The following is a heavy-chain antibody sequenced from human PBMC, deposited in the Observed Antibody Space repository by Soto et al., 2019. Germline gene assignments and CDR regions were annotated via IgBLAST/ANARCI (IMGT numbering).Heavy chain of an antibody. D-gene: IGHD3-22*01. CDR1: GGSISSSSYY. Sequence: SETLSLTCTVSGGSISSSSYYWGWLRQPPGKGLEWIGSIYYSGSTYYNPSLKSRVTISVDTSKNQFSLKLSSVTAADTAVYYCARQEKITYYYDSSGYYYGSWFDPWGQGTLVTVSS. J-gene: IGHJ5*02. V-gene: IGHV4-39*01. CDR3: ARQEKITYYYDSSGYYYGSWFDP. CDR2: IYYSGST.